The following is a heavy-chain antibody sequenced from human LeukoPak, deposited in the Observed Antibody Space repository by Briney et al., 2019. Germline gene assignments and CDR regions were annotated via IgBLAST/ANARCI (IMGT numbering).Heavy chain of an antibody. J-gene: IGHJ5*02. CDR2: ISGSGGST. D-gene: IGHD2-15*01. Sequence: PGGSLRLSCAASGFTFSSYGLGWVRQAPGKGLEWVSSISGSGGSTYYADSVKGWFTISRDNSKSTLYLQMNSLRAEDTAVYYCAKGFVVVVSSTQSSWFDPWGQGTLVTVSS. CDR3: AKGFVVVVSSTQSSWFDP. CDR1: GFTFSSYG. V-gene: IGHV3-23*01.